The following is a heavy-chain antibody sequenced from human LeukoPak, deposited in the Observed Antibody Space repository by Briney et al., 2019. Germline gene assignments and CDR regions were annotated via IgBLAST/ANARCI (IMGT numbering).Heavy chain of an antibody. Sequence: ALVKVSCKASGYTFTGYYMHWVRQAPGQGLEWMGWINPNSGGTNYAQKFQGRVTMTRDTSISTAYMELSRLRSDDTAVYYCASFRYYYDSSGYDWGQGTLVTVSS. CDR1: GYTFTGYY. D-gene: IGHD3-22*01. V-gene: IGHV1-2*02. J-gene: IGHJ4*02. CDR3: ASFRYYYDSSGYD. CDR2: INPNSGGT.